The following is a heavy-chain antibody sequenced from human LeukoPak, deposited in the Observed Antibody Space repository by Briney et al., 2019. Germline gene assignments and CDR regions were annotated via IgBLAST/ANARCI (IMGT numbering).Heavy chain of an antibody. CDR3: AKGDCSGGSCYKPLFDY. CDR2: ISWNSGSI. J-gene: IGHJ4*02. V-gene: IGHV3-9*01. D-gene: IGHD2-15*01. CDR1: GFTFDDYA. Sequence: GRSLRLSCAASGFTFDDYAMHWVRQAPGKGLEWVSGISWNSGSIGYADSVKGRFTISRDNSKNTLYLQMNSLSAEDTAVYYCAKGDCSGGSCYKPLFDYWGQGTLVTVSS.